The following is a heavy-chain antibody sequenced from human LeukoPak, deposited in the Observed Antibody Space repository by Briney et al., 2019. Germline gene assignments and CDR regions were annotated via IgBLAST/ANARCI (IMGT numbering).Heavy chain of an antibody. J-gene: IGHJ4*02. CDR3: ARWILTGYYRPSGFDY. D-gene: IGHD3-9*01. CDR2: INHSGST. V-gene: IGHV4-34*01. CDR1: GGSFSGYY. Sequence: SETLSLTCAVYGGSFSGYYWSWILQPPGKGLEWIGEINHSGSTNYNPSLKSRVTISVDTSKNQFSLKLSSVTAADTAVYYCARWILTGYYRPSGFDYWGQGTLVTVSS.